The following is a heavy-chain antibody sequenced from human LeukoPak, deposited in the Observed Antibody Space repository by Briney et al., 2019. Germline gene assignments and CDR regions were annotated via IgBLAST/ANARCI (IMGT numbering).Heavy chain of an antibody. CDR1: GGSFSGYY. D-gene: IGHD6-13*01. CDR2: INHSGST. Sequence: PSETLSLTCAVYGGSFSGYYWSWIRQPPGKGLEWIGEINHSGSTNYNPSLKSRVTISVDTSKNQFSLKLSSVTAADTAVYYCASEGLGAAGIFDYWGQGTLVTVSS. J-gene: IGHJ4*02. V-gene: IGHV4-34*01. CDR3: ASEGLGAAGIFDY.